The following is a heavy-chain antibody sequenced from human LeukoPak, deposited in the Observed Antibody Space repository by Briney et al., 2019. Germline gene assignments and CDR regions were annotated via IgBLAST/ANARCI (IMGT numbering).Heavy chain of an antibody. Sequence: SETLSLTCTVSGGSISSYYWSWIRQPPGKGLEWIGYIYYSGSTNYNPSLKSRVTISVDTSKNQFSLKLSSVTAADTAVYYCARDRWGRDGYNLYYYYYMDVWGKGTTVTVSS. V-gene: IGHV4-59*01. D-gene: IGHD5-24*01. J-gene: IGHJ6*03. CDR2: IYYSGST. CDR3: ARDRWGRDGYNLYYYYYMDV. CDR1: GGSISSYY.